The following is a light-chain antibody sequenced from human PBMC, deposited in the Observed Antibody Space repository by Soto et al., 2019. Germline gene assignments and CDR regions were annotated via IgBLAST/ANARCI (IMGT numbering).Light chain of an antibody. CDR2: GAS. J-gene: IGKJ2*01. Sequence: DIQMTQSPSSLSASVGDRVTITCRPSQNINNFLNWYQQKPGEAPNLLIYGASNLQSGVPSRFSGSGSGAHFTLTISTLQPEDFATYYCQQSFNHPPFGQGTKLEIK. V-gene: IGKV1-39*01. CDR1: QNINNF. CDR3: QQSFNHPP.